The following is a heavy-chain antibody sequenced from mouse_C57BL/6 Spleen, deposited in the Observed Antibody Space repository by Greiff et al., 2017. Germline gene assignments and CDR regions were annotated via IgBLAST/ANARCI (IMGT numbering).Heavy chain of an antibody. CDR3: ARRELAWFAY. D-gene: IGHD1-3*01. Sequence: DVKLQESGPGLVKPSQSLSLTCSVTGYSITSGYYWNWIRQFPGNKLEWMGYISYDGSNNYNPSLKNRISLTRDTSKNQFFLKLNSVTTEDTATYYCARRELAWFAYWGQGTLVTVSA. J-gene: IGHJ3*01. CDR2: ISYDGSN. V-gene: IGHV3-6*01. CDR1: GYSITSGYY.